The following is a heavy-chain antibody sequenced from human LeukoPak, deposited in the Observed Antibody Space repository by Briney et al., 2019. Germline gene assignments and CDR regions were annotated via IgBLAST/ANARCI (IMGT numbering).Heavy chain of an antibody. CDR2: ISGGSGYT. D-gene: IGHD1-26*01. V-gene: IGHV3-11*06. J-gene: IGHJ4*02. CDR3: ARDPVGGRLDY. CDR1: GFTFSDYY. Sequence: GGSLRLSCAASGFTFSDYYMSWVRQAPGKGLEWVSYISGGSGYTKYADSVKGRFTISRDNAKNSLYLQVNSLRAEDTAVYYCARDPVGGRLDYGGQGTLVIVSS.